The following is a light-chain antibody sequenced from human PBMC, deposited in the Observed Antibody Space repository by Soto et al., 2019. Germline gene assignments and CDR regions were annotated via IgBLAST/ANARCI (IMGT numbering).Light chain of an antibody. CDR1: SSDVGGYNY. Sequence: QLVLTQPASVSGSPGQSITISCTGTSSDVGGYNYVSWFQHHPGKAPKLIIYEVSYRPSGVSNRFSGSKSGDTASLTISGLQAEDEADYYCSSFTNTITRYAFGTGTKLTVL. CDR2: EVS. V-gene: IGLV2-14*01. J-gene: IGLJ1*01. CDR3: SSFTNTITRYA.